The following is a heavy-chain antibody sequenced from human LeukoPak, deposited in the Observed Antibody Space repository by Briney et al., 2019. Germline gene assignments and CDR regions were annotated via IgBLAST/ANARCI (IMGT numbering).Heavy chain of an antibody. CDR1: GGSLSSYY. J-gene: IGHJ4*02. V-gene: IGHV4-59*01. D-gene: IGHD4-17*01. Sequence: SETLSLTCTVSGGSLSSYYWSWVRQPPGKGLEWIGFVYYTGSTNYSPSLKSRVTISVDTSKNQFSLKLRSVTAADTAVYYCAREGYGDYVEFDYWGQGTLVTVSS. CDR2: VYYTGST. CDR3: AREGYGDYVEFDY.